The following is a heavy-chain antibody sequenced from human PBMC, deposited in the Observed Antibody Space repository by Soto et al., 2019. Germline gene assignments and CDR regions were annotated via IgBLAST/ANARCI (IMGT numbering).Heavy chain of an antibody. Sequence: GSLRLSCAASGLRLRNFAMNWVRQAPGKGLEWVSSISSTTNYIYYADSMKGRFTVSRDNAKNSVYLDMNSLSAEDTAVYYCARESEDLTSNFDYWGQGTLVTVSS. J-gene: IGHJ4*02. CDR1: GLRLRNFA. V-gene: IGHV3-21*01. CDR2: ISSTTNYI. CDR3: ARESEDLTSNFDY.